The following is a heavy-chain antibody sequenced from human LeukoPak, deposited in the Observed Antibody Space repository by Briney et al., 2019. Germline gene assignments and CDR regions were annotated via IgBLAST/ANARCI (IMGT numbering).Heavy chain of an antibody. D-gene: IGHD6-6*01. CDR2: ISGSGDST. CDR3: ARGRVSDLAARH. J-gene: IGHJ4*02. V-gene: IGHV3-23*01. CDR1: GFTFSNYA. Sequence: PGGSLRLSCAASGFTFSNYAVTWVRQASGKGLEWVSAISGSGDSTYYADSVKGRFTISRDNAKNSLYLQMNSLRAEDTAVYYCARGRVSDLAARHWGQGTLVTVSS.